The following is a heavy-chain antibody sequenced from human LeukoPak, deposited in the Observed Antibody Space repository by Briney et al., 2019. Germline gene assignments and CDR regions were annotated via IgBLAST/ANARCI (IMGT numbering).Heavy chain of an antibody. J-gene: IGHJ4*02. CDR1: GFTFSSYG. CDR2: IWYDGSNK. CDR3: NGGGSGLEY. V-gene: IGHV3-33*08. Sequence: PGGSLRLSCAASGFTFSSYGMHWVRQAPGKGLEWVAVIWYDGSNKYYAGSVKGRFTISRDNSKNTLYLQMNSLRAEDTAVYYCNGGGSGLEYWGQGTLVTVSS. D-gene: IGHD2-15*01.